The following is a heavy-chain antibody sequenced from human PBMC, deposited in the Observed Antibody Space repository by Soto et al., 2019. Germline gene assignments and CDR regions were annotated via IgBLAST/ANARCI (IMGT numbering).Heavy chain of an antibody. Sequence: GVTLRLSCTASGLPHSNFAMMWVRQAPGKGLECVSGIYCSGRGIEYADSVKGRFTISRDNSKNTVYLQITDLRADDTAVSYCAKDAVYNDGRWRMDHWGQGTQITVSS. CDR2: IYCSGRGI. CDR1: GLPHSNFA. V-gene: IGHV3-23*05. J-gene: IGHJ4*02. CDR3: AKDAVYNDGRWRMDH. D-gene: IGHD2-8*02.